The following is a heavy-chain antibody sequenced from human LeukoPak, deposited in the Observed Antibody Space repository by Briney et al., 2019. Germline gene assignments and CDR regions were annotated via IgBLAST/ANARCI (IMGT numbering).Heavy chain of an antibody. V-gene: IGHV3-7*01. J-gene: IGHJ4*02. CDR3: ARDPESGYHYFDY. CDR2: IKQDGSEK. CDR1: GFTFSSYW. Sequence: GGSLRLSCAASGFTFSSYWMSWVRQAPGKGLEWVANIKQDGSEKYYVDSVKGRFTISRDNAKNSLYLQMNSLRAEDTAVYYCARDPESGYHYFDYWGQGTLVTVS. D-gene: IGHD3-3*01.